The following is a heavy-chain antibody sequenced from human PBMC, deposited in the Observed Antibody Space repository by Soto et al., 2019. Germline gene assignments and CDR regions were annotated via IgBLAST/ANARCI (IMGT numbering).Heavy chain of an antibody. J-gene: IGHJ6*02. CDR2: INHSGGT. V-gene: IGHV4-34*01. D-gene: IGHD3-9*01. Sequence: SETLSLTCTVYGGSFSGYYWSWIRQPPGKGLEWIGEINHSGGTNYNPSLKSRVTISVDTSKNQFSLKLSSVTAADTAVYYCARGDPYYDILTGYYPRTYYYGMDVWGQGTTVTVSS. CDR1: GGSFSGYY. CDR3: ARGDPYYDILTGYYPRTYYYGMDV.